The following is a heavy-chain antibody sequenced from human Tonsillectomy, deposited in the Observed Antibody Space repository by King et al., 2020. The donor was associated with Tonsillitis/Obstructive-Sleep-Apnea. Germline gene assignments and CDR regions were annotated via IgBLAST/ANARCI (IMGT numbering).Heavy chain of an antibody. CDR1: GFTFSSYG. J-gene: IGHJ4*02. CDR3: ARWGDGRRVDY. D-gene: IGHD3-16*01. Sequence: VQLVESGGGVVQPGRSLRLSCAASGFTFSSYGMNWVRQAPGKGLEWVAVIWYDGSNKYYVDSVKGRFTISRDNSKNMLWLQMNSLRAEDTGVYYCARWGDGRRVDYWGQGPLVTVSS. V-gene: IGHV3-33*01. CDR2: IWYDGSNK.